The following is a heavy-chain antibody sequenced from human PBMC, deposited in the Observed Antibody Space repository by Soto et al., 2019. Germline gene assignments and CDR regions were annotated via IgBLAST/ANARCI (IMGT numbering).Heavy chain of an antibody. CDR2: IYWDDEK. Sequence: QITLKESGPTLVKRTQTLTLTCTFSGFSLSTSGVGVGWIRQPPGKALDWLALIYWDDEKRYTPSLKRRVTITKDTSKNQVVLTVVNMDPVDTATYYCAHRRGSSRDFDYWGQGTLVTVSS. J-gene: IGHJ4*02. CDR3: AHRRGSSRDFDY. V-gene: IGHV2-5*02. CDR1: GFSLSTSGVG. D-gene: IGHD6-13*01.